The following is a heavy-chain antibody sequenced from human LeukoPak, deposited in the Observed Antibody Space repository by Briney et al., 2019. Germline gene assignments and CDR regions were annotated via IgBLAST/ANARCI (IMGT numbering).Heavy chain of an antibody. CDR1: GGSISNYY. J-gene: IGHJ3*02. CDR3: ARGEDGYCSGGSCYSFAFDI. Sequence: SETLSLTCTVSGGSISNYYWSWIRQPPGKGLEWIGYIYYSGSTNYNPSLKSRVTISVDTSKNQFSLKLSSVTAADTAVYYCARGEDGYCSGGSCYSFAFDIWGQGTMVTVSS. CDR2: IYYSGST. D-gene: IGHD2-15*01. V-gene: IGHV4-59*01.